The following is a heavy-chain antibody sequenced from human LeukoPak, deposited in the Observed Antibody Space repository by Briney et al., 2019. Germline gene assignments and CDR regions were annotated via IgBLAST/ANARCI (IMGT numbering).Heavy chain of an antibody. CDR3: AKASWVSSADAVL. V-gene: IGHV3-23*01. J-gene: IGHJ4*02. D-gene: IGHD3-16*01. Sequence: GGSLRLSCAASGFTFSSYAMSWVREAPARGLEWVSSLRGNGDTFYADPVKGRFTLPRDESRNTVYLRLNNLRVEDTAVYYCAKASWVSSADAVLWGQGTVVTVSS. CDR1: GFTFSSYA. CDR2: LRGNGDT.